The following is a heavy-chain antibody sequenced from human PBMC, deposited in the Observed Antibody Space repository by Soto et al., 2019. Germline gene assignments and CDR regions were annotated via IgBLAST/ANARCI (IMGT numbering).Heavy chain of an antibody. V-gene: IGHV3-48*01. D-gene: IGHD6-13*01. CDR2: ISSSSSTI. CDR3: ARVKDSSSSYAFDI. J-gene: IGHJ3*02. Sequence: GGSLRLSCAASGFTFSSYSMNWFRQAPGKGLEWVSYISSSSSTIYYADSVKGRFTISRDNAKNSLYLQMNSLRAEDTAVYYCARVKDSSSSYAFDIWGQGTMVTVSS. CDR1: GFTFSSYS.